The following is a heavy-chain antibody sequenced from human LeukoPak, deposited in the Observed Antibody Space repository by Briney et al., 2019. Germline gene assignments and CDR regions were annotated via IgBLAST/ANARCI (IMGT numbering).Heavy chain of an antibody. D-gene: IGHD3-22*01. J-gene: IGHJ4*02. CDR3: ARHKSSGSYPLDY. V-gene: IGHV4-59*08. CDR1: GGSISTYF. Sequence: SETLSLTCTVSGGSISTYFWSWIRQPPGKGLESIGHIYFSGSTTYNPSLESRVTISVDTSKNQFSLKLSSVTAADTAVYYCARHKSSGSYPLDYWGQGILVTVSS. CDR2: IYFSGST.